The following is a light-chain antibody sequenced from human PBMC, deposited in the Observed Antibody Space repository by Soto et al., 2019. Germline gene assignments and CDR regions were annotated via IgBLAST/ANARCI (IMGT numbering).Light chain of an antibody. J-gene: IGKJ4*01. CDR2: GAS. Sequence: EIVMTQSPATLSVSPGERATLSCRASQSVSSNLAWYQQKPGQAPRLLIYGASTRATGIPARFIGSGSVTEFTLTISSLLSEDFAVYYCQQYNNWPPLTFGGGTKVEIK. CDR1: QSVSSN. V-gene: IGKV3-15*01. CDR3: QQYNNWPPLT.